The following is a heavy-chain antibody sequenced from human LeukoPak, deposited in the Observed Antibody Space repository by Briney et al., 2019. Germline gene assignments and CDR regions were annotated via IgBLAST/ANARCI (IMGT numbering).Heavy chain of an antibody. Sequence: PSETLSLTCTVSGGSISSYYWSWIRQPPGKGLEWIGYIYYSGSTNYNPSLKSRVTISVYTSKNQFSLKLNSVTAADTAVYYCARHSARLYGMDVWGQGTTVTVSS. CDR3: ARHSARLYGMDV. J-gene: IGHJ6*02. V-gene: IGHV4-59*08. CDR1: GGSISSYY. CDR2: IYYSGST.